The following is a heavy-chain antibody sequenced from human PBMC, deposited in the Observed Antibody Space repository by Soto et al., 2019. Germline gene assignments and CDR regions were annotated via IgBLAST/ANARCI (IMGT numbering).Heavy chain of an antibody. V-gene: IGHV4-59*08. CDR1: SGPTSSHN. Sequence: QVQLQQSGPGLVKPSETLSLTCTVSSGPTSSHNWGWIRQPPGRGLEWIGYVYNTGGTSYNPTLRRRLTIPADTSTNYFSLPLSSVTAADTAVYYCVRQGIGPLHGRVDVWGQGTAVSVSS. CDR3: VRQGIGPLHGRVDV. CDR2: VYNTGGT. J-gene: IGHJ6*02. D-gene: IGHD3-10*01.